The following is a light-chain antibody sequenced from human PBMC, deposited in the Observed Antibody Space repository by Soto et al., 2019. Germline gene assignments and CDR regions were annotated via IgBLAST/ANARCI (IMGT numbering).Light chain of an antibody. Sequence: DLVLTQTPLSSPVTLGQPASISCRSSQNLVHSDGNTSLSWVQQRPGQPPRLLIYQISNRFSGVPDRFTGSGAGTDFTLTISRVEPEDVGIYSCVQFSHFPRTFGQGTTVEIK. J-gene: IGKJ1*01. CDR3: VQFSHFPRT. CDR1: QNLVHSDGNTS. CDR2: QIS. V-gene: IGKV2-24*01.